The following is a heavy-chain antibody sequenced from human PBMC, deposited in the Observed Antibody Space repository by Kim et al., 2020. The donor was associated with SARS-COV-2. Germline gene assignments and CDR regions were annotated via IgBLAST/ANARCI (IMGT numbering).Heavy chain of an antibody. CDR3: ARDRYCSSTSCYAEDYYYGMDV. V-gene: IGHV3-33*01. Sequence: GGSLRLSCAASGFTFSSYGMHWVRQAPGKGLEWVAVIWYDGSNKYYADSVKGRFTISRDNSKNTRYLQMNSLRAEDTAVYYCARDRYCSSTSCYAEDYYYGMDVWGQGTTVTVSS. J-gene: IGHJ6*02. CDR2: IWYDGSNK. CDR1: GFTFSSYG. D-gene: IGHD2-2*01.